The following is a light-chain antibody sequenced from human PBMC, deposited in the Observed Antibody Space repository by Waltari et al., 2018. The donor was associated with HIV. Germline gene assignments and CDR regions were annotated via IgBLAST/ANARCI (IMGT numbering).Light chain of an antibody. CDR3: AAWDDSLNGWV. Sequence: QSVLTQPPSASGTPGPRVTNSCSGSSSNIGSNTVSCFQQLPGTAPKLLIYSNNQRPSGVPDRFSGSKSGTSASLAITGLQSEDEADYYCAAWDDSLNGWVFGGGTKLTVL. V-gene: IGLV1-44*01. CDR1: SSNIGSNT. J-gene: IGLJ3*02. CDR2: SNN.